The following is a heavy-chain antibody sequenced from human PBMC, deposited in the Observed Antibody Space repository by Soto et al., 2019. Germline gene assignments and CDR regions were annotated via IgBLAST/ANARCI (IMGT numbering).Heavy chain of an antibody. D-gene: IGHD5-18*01. J-gene: IGHJ5*02. CDR3: ARGRGYSYGLDP. Sequence: SLTCTVSGDSISSINNYWSWIRQPPGEGLEWIGFISYSGTTSYSPSLKSRVAISLDTSKNQFSLSLNFVTAADTAVYYCARGRGYSYGLDPWGQGSLVTVSS. CDR2: ISYSGTT. CDR1: GDSISSINNY. V-gene: IGHV4-30-4*01.